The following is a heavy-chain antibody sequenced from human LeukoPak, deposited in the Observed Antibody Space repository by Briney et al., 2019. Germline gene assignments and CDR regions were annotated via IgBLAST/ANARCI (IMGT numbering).Heavy chain of an antibody. CDR1: GYTFTSYA. Sequence: ASVKVSCKASGYTFTSYAMNWVRQAPGQGLEWMGWINPNSGGTNYAQKFQGRVTITRDTSISTAYMELSRLRSDDTAVYYCARGYTLRYFDSPRYYYYMDVWGKGTTVTISS. CDR2: INPNSGGT. D-gene: IGHD3-9*01. CDR3: ARGYTLRYFDSPRYYYYMDV. J-gene: IGHJ6*03. V-gene: IGHV1-2*02.